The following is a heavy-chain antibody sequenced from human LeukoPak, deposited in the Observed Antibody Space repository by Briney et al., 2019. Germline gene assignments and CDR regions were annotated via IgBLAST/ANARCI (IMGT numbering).Heavy chain of an antibody. J-gene: IGHJ4*02. V-gene: IGHV4-39*07. CDR1: GGSISSTIYY. CDR2: IYYRGST. D-gene: IGHD3-10*01. Sequence: PSETLSLTCTVSGGSISSTIYYWGWIRQPPGKGLEWIGSIYYRGSTYYNPSLKSRVAISVDTSKNQFSLKLSSVTAADTAVYYCARRASPITLVRGALDYWGQGTLVTVSS. CDR3: ARRASPITLVRGALDY.